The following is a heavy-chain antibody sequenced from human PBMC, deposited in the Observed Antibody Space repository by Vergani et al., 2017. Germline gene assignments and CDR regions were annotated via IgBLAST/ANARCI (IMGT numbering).Heavy chain of an antibody. CDR1: GFTFSSYG. J-gene: IGHJ6*03. CDR3: ATHPGYSSSWHNYYYYYMDV. CDR2: IWYDGSNK. D-gene: IGHD6-13*01. Sequence: QVQLVESGGGVVQPGRSLRLSCAASGFTFSSYGMHWVRQAPGKGLEWVAVIWYDGSNKYYADSVKGRFTISRDNSKNTLYLQMNSLRAEDTAVYYCATHPGYSSSWHNYYYYYMDVWGKGTTVTVSS. V-gene: IGHV3-33*01.